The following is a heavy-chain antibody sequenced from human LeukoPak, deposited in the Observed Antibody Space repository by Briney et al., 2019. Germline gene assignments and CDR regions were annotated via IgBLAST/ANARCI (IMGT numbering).Heavy chain of an antibody. CDR2: IYYSGST. CDR3: ARDTPPYYYDSSGYGGDAFDI. Sequence: SETLSLTCTVSGGSISSSSYYWGWIRQPPGKGLEWIGSIYYSGSTYYNPSLKSRVTISVDTSKNQFSLKLSSVTAADTAVYYCARDTPPYYYDSSGYGGDAFDIWGQGTMVTVSS. D-gene: IGHD3-22*01. CDR1: GGSISSSSYY. J-gene: IGHJ3*02. V-gene: IGHV4-39*07.